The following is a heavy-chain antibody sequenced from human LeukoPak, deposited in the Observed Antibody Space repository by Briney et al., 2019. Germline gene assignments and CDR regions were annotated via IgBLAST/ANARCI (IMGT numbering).Heavy chain of an antibody. Sequence: ASVKVSWKASGYTFTSYGISWVRQAPGQGLEWMGWISAYNGNTNYAQKLQGRVTMTTDTSTSTAYMELRSLRSDDTAVYYCARTADYYDSSGYAFYFDYWGQGTLVTVSS. CDR2: ISAYNGNT. CDR1: GYTFTSYG. D-gene: IGHD3-22*01. J-gene: IGHJ4*02. CDR3: ARTADYYDSSGYAFYFDY. V-gene: IGHV1-18*01.